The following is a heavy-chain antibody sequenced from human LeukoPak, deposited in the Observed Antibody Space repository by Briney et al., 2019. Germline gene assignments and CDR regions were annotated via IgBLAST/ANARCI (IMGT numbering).Heavy chain of an antibody. Sequence: PGGSLRLSCAASGFTFSSYSMNWVRQAPGKGLEWVSLISGSGGGTEYADSVKGRFTVSRDNSKNTLHLQMNNLRAEDTALHYCGKVLDHSVYDSQGHWGPGTLVTVSS. V-gene: IGHV3-23*01. CDR2: ISGSGGGT. CDR1: GFTFSSYS. D-gene: IGHD5/OR15-5a*01. J-gene: IGHJ4*02. CDR3: GKVLDHSVYDSQGH.